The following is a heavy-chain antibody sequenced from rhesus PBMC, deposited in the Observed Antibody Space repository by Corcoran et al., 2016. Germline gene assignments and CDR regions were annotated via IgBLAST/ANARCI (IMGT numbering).Heavy chain of an antibody. D-gene: IGHD2-27*01. CDR3: AREEYCSGIYCYAPFDY. CDR1: GGSIRGDYS. Sequence: QVQLQESGPGLVKPSEALSLTCAVSGGSIRGDYSWGWLRHPPGQGLEWIGYIYGNSASTNYNPSLKNRVTISKDTSKNQFSLKLSSVTAADTAVYYCAREEYCSGIYCYAPFDYWGQGVLVTVSS. J-gene: IGHJ4*01. V-gene: IGHV4S7*01. CDR2: IYGNSAST.